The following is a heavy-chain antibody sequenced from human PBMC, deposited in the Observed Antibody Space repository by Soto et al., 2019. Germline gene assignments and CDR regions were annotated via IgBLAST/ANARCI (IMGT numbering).Heavy chain of an antibody. V-gene: IGHV4-61*03. CDR3: ARGPTYYCDSGGEDYFDF. CDR2: IYYSGST. CDR1: GGSVSSETYY. Sequence: PSETLSLTCTVSGGSVSSETYYWSWIRQPPGKRLEWIGYIYYSGSTNYNPSLKSRVTISVDTSKTHFSLKLSSVTAADTAVYYCARGPTYYCDSGGEDYFDFWGQGTLVTVSS. J-gene: IGHJ4*02. D-gene: IGHD3-22*01.